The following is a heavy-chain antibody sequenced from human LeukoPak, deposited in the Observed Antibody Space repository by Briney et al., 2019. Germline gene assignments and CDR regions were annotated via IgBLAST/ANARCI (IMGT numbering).Heavy chain of an antibody. V-gene: IGHV4-59*12. CDR3: ARDRVRGLISHSNWFDP. CDR2: IYYSGST. Sequence: KPSETLSLTCTVSGGSISSYYWSWIRQPPGKGLEWIGYIYYSGSTNYNPSLKSRVTISVDTSKNQFSLELSSVTAADTAVYFCARDRVRGLISHSNWFDPWGQGTLVTVSS. D-gene: IGHD3-10*01. J-gene: IGHJ5*02. CDR1: GGSISSYY.